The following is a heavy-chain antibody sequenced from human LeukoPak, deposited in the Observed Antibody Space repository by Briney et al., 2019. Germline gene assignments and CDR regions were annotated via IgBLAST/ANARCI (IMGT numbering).Heavy chain of an antibody. V-gene: IGHV3-23*01. CDR2: ISGSGGST. CDR3: AKALWSGYYMGSPYYYYYYMDV. CDR1: GFTFSSYA. J-gene: IGHJ6*03. Sequence: PGGSLRLSCAASGFTFSSYAMSWVRQAPGKGLEWVSAISGSGGSTYYADSVKGRFTISRDNSKNTLYLQMNSLRAEDTAVYYCAKALWSGYYMGSPYYYYYYMDVWGKGTTVTVSS. D-gene: IGHD3-3*01.